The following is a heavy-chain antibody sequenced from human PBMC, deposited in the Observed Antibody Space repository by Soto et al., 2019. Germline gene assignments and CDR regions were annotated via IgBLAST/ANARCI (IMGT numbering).Heavy chain of an antibody. V-gene: IGHV4-4*02. Sequence: QVQLQESGPGLVKPSGTLSLTCAVSGGSISSSNWWSWVRQAPGKGLEWIGEIYHSGSTNYNPSLKSRVTIXXDXSXXQFSLKLSSVTAADTAVYYCARNVLDSSWPYYFDYWGQGTLVTVSS. D-gene: IGHD6-13*01. CDR3: ARNVLDSSWPYYFDY. J-gene: IGHJ4*02. CDR2: IYHSGST. CDR1: GGSISSSNW.